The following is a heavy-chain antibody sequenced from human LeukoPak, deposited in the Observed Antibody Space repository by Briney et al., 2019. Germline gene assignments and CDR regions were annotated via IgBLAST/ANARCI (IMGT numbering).Heavy chain of an antibody. V-gene: IGHV1-24*01. CDR3: ARHRPRHGDTADY. CDR2: FDPEDGET. D-gene: IGHD5-18*01. J-gene: IGHJ4*02. Sequence: GASVKVSCKVSGYTLTELSMHWVRQAPGKGLEWMGGFDPEDGETIYAQKFQGRVTITRDTSASTVYMELSSLRSEDTAVYYCARHRPRHGDTADYWGQGTLVTVSS. CDR1: GYTLTELS.